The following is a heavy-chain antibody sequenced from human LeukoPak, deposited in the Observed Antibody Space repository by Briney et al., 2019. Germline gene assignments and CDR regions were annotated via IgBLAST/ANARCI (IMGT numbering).Heavy chain of an antibody. CDR3: ARPGCGGNCYYRMDV. CDR2: VSYDITRT. CDR1: GFTFSSYA. Sequence: GGSLRLSCAASGFTFSSYAMTWVRQAPGEGLEWISAVSYDITRTFYADSVKGRFAISRDNSRNTLCLQMNSLRADDTAVYYCARPGCGGNCYYRMDVWGKGTTVTVSS. J-gene: IGHJ6*04. V-gene: IGHV3-23*05. D-gene: IGHD2-21*01.